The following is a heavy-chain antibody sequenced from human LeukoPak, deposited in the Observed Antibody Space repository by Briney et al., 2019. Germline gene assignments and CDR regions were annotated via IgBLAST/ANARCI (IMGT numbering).Heavy chain of an antibody. J-gene: IGHJ4*02. CDR1: GYTCTGYY. V-gene: IGHV1-2*06. CDR2: INPNSGGT. CDR3: ARVGSSSWTFDY. Sequence: ASVKASCKASGYTCTGYYMHCVRQAPGQGREWMGRINPNSGGTNYAQKFQGRVTMTRDTSISTAYMELSRLRSDDTAVYYCARVGSSSWTFDYWGQGTLVTVSS. D-gene: IGHD6-13*01.